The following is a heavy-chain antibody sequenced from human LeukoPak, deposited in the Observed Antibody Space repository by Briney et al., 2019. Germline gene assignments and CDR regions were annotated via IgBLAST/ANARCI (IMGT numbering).Heavy chain of an antibody. CDR1: GGTFSSYA. V-gene: IGHV1-69*13. D-gene: IGHD6-19*01. CDR3: ARSAVAGTRSGFDY. CDR2: IIPIFGTA. Sequence: VASVNVSCKASGGTFSSYAISWVRQAPGQGLEWMGGIIPIFGTANYAQKFQGRVTITADESTSTAYMELSSLRSEDTAVYYCARSAVAGTRSGFDYWGQGTLATVSS. J-gene: IGHJ4*02.